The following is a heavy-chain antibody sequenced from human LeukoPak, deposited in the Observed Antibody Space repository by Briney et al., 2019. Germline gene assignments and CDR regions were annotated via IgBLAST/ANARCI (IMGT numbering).Heavy chain of an antibody. V-gene: IGHV3-33*01. CDR3: ARGPNSNWSGLDF. Sequence: GGSLRLSCAASGFTFSSYGMHWVRQAPGKGLEWVAVIWYDGSNKYSADSVKGRFTISRDNSKNTLYLQMNSLRAEDTAVYYCARGPNSNWSGLDFWGQGTLLTVSS. D-gene: IGHD6-6*01. CDR1: GFTFSSYG. CDR2: IWYDGSNK. J-gene: IGHJ4*02.